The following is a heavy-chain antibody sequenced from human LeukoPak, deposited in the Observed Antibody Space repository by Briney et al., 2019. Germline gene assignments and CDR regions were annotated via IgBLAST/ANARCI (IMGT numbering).Heavy chain of an antibody. V-gene: IGHV3-7*03. J-gene: IGHJ4*02. D-gene: IGHD6-13*01. CDR3: TKGGYSTSWYWIY. CDR2: IKPDGSEK. Sequence: PGGSLGLSCAASGFTFSDTLMTWVRQAPGKGLEWVATIKPDGSEKDYVDSVRGRFTISRVNAENSLYLQMNSLRAEDTAVYHCTKGGYSTSWYWIYWGQGTLVTVSS. CDR1: GFTFSDTL.